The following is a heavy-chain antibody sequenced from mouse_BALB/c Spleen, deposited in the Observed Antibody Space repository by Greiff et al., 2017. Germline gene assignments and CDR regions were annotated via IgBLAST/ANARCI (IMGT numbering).Heavy chain of an antibody. J-gene: IGHJ2*01. Sequence: EVKLVESGGGLVKSGGSLKLSCAASGFTFSSYAMSWVRQTPEKRLEWIATISSGGSYTYYPDSVKGRFTISRDNAKNTLYLQMSSLRSEDTAMYYCARHYYGRSYLDYWGQGTARTVSS. V-gene: IGHV5-9-3*01. D-gene: IGHD1-1*01. CDR1: GFTFSSYA. CDR3: ARHYYGRSYLDY. CDR2: ISSGGSYT.